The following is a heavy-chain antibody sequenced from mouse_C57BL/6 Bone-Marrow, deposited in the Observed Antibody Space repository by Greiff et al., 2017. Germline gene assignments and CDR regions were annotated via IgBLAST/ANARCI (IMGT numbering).Heavy chain of an antibody. CDR1: GFNIKDDY. Sequence: EVQLQQSGAELVRPGASVKLSCTASGFNIKDDYMHWVKQRPEQGLEWIGWIDPENGDTEYASKFQGKATITADTASITAYLQLSSLTSEDTAVYYCTGEAWFAYWGQGTLVTVSA. CDR2: IDPENGDT. J-gene: IGHJ3*01. V-gene: IGHV14-4*01. CDR3: TGEAWFAY.